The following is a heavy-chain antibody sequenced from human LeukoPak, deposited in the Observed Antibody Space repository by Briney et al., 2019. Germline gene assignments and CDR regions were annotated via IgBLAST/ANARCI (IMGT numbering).Heavy chain of an antibody. J-gene: IGHJ4*02. CDR1: GFTFSSYS. V-gene: IGHV3-21*01. CDR2: ISSSNSYI. CDR3: ARAVQLWFQFDY. Sequence: GGSLRLSCAASGFTFSSYSMNWVRQAPGKGLEWVSSISSSNSYIYYADSVKGRFTISRDNAKNSLYLQMNSLRAEDTAVYYCARAVQLWFQFDYWGQGTLVTVSS. D-gene: IGHD5-18*01.